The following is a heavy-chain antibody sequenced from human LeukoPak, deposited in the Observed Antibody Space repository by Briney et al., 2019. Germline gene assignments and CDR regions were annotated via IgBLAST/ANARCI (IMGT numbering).Heavy chain of an antibody. V-gene: IGHV3-15*07. J-gene: IGHJ6*02. CDR3: TTVVHGDYLFYYYYGMDV. CDR2: IKSKTDGGTT. Sequence: GTLSLTCAVSDASISSSNWWTWVRQAPGKGLEWVGRIKSKTDGGTTDYAAPVKGRFTISRDDSKNTLYLQMNSLKTEDTAVYYCTTVVHGDYLFYYYYGMDVWGQGTTVTVSS. CDR1: DASISSSNW. D-gene: IGHD4-17*01.